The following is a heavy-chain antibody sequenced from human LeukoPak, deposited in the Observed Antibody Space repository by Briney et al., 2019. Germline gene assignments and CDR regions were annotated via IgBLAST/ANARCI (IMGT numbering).Heavy chain of an antibody. CDR3: AATALGWFDP. D-gene: IGHD3-3*02. CDR2: INHSGST. V-gene: IGHV4-34*01. J-gene: IGHJ5*02. CDR1: GGSFSGYY. Sequence: SETLSLTCAVYGGSFSGYYWSWIRQPPGKGLEWIGEINHSGSTNYNPSLKSRVTISVDTSKNQFSLKLSSVTAADTAVYYCAATALGWFDPWGQGTLVTVSS.